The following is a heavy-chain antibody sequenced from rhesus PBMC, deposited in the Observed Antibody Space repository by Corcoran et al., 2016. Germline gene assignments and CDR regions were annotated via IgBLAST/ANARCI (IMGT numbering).Heavy chain of an antibody. CDR1: GGSISSGYG. CDR3: VRNSYSNQMYYFDY. V-gene: IGHV4S7*01. J-gene: IGHJ4*01. CDR2: IYGSIGYT. Sequence: QVQLQESGPGLVKPSETLSLTCAVSGGSISSGYGWSWIRQPPGKGLEWIGYIYGSIGYTYYNPSLKSRGTISKDTSKTQFSLKLSSVTAADTAVYYCVRNSYSNQMYYFDYWGQGVLVTVSS. D-gene: IGHD4-23*01.